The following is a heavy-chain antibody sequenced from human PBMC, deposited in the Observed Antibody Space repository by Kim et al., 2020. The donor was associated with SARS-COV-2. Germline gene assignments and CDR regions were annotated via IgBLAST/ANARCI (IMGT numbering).Heavy chain of an antibody. J-gene: IGHJ3*01. D-gene: IGHD6-19*01. Sequence: SETLSLTRTVSGDSISTYYWSWIRQPAGKGLEWIGRVYATGSTYNPSPESRVTMSLDTSKNQFSLKLSSGTAADAAVYYCAGHPRAVAGTGAFDVWGQGAVVTVSS. CDR3: AGHPRAVAGTGAFDV. CDR1: GDSISTYY. CDR2: VYATGST. V-gene: IGHV4-4*07.